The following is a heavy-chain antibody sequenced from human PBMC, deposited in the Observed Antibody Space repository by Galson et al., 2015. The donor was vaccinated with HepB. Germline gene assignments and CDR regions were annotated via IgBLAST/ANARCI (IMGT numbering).Heavy chain of an antibody. Sequence: CAISGDGVSSNSAAWNWIRQSPSRGLEWLGRTYYRSKWYNDYAVSVKSRITTNPDTSKNRFSLQLNSVTPEDTAVYYCAREGGGSSWNASDYWGQGTLVTVSS. J-gene: IGHJ4*02. CDR1: GDGVSSNSAA. CDR3: AREGGGSSWNASDY. D-gene: IGHD6-13*01. V-gene: IGHV6-1*01. CDR2: TYYRSKWYN.